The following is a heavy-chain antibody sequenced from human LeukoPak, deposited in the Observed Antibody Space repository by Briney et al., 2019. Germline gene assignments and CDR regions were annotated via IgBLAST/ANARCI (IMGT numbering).Heavy chain of an antibody. CDR1: GGSISSDY. Sequence: SETLSLTCTVSGGSISSDYWSWIRQPPGKGLEWIAYIYYGGSTNYHPPLKTRVTISVDTSKNRFSLKLSSVTAADTAVYYCARGSGGFLDCWGQGTLVTVSS. CDR2: IYYGGST. D-gene: IGHD2-8*02. V-gene: IGHV4-59*01. CDR3: ARGSGGFLDC. J-gene: IGHJ4*02.